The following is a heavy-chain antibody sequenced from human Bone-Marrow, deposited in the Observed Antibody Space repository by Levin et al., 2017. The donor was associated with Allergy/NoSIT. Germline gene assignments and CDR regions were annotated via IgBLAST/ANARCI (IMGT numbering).Heavy chain of an antibody. V-gene: IGHV1-24*01. Sequence: ASVKVSCKVSGYTLTELSMHWVRQAPGKGLEWMGGFDPEDGETIYAQKFQGRVTMTEDTSTDTAYMELSSLRSEDTAVYYCATPRLAVAGTVYWGQGTLVTVSS. CDR2: FDPEDGET. CDR3: ATPRLAVAGTVY. CDR1: GYTLTELS. D-gene: IGHD6-19*01. J-gene: IGHJ4*02.